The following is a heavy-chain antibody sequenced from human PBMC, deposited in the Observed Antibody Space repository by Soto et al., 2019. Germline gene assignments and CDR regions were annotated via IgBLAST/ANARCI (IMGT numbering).Heavy chain of an antibody. CDR2: IYYSGST. V-gene: IGHV4-31*03. CDR3: ARDRTPIGLGMDV. D-gene: IGHD2-2*01. CDR1: GGSISSGGYY. Sequence: SETLSLTCTVSGGSISSGGYYWSWIRQHPGKGLEWIGYIYYSGSTYYNPSLKSRVTISVDTSKNQFSLKLSSVTAADTAVYYCARDRTPIGLGMDVWGQGTTVTVSS. J-gene: IGHJ6*02.